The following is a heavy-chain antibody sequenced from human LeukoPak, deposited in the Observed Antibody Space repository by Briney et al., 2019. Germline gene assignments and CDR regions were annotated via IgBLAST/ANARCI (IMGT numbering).Heavy chain of an antibody. CDR2: ISGSGGST. CDR1: GFTFSSYS. CDR3: AKDTAWLLLRGYFDY. J-gene: IGHJ4*02. D-gene: IGHD3-22*01. Sequence: GSLRLSCAASGFTFSSYSMNWVRQAPGKGLEWVSAISGSGGSTYYADSVKGRFTISRDNSKNTLYLQMNSLRAEDTAVYYCAKDTAWLLLRGYFDYWGQGTLVTVSS. V-gene: IGHV3-23*01.